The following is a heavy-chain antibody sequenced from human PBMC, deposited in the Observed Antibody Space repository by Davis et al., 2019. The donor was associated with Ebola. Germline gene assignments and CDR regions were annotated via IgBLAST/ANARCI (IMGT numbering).Heavy chain of an antibody. J-gene: IGHJ4*02. CDR3: ARGPAVGAMERVFDY. CDR2: ISAYNGNT. V-gene: IGHV1-18*01. CDR1: GGTFSSYA. D-gene: IGHD1-26*01. Sequence: AASVKVSCKASGGTFSSYAISWVRQAPGQGLEWMGWISAYNGNTNYAQKLQGRVTMTTDTSTSTAYMELRSLRSDDTAVYYCARGPAVGAMERVFDYWGQGTLVTVSS.